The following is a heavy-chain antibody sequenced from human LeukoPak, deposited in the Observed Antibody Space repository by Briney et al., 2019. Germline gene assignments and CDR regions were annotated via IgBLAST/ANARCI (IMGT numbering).Heavy chain of an antibody. V-gene: IGHV1-2*02. CDR1: GYTFTGYY. J-gene: IGHJ5*02. D-gene: IGHD3-3*01. Sequence: ASVKVSCKASGYTFTGYYMHCVRQAPGQGLEWMGWINPNSGGTNYAQKFQGRVTMTRDTSISTAYMELSRLRSDDTAVYYCAGLDYDFWSGYHYEDWFDPWGQGTLVTVSS. CDR2: INPNSGGT. CDR3: AGLDYDFWSGYHYEDWFDP.